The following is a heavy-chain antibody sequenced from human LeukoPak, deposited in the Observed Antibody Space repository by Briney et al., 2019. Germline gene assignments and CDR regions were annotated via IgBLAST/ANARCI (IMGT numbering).Heavy chain of an antibody. D-gene: IGHD5-12*01. CDR1: RGSISGSIRSYY. CDR3: ARIPLGYSGAYYFDY. V-gene: IGHV4-61*05. Sequence: PSETLSLTCTVSRGSISGSIRSYYWRWLRQPPGKGLEWIGYISSSGSVNDNPSLRSRVTISVDTSKNQFFLNLSSVSAADTAVYYCARIPLGYSGAYYFDYWGQGTLVTVSP. CDR2: ISSSGSV. J-gene: IGHJ4*02.